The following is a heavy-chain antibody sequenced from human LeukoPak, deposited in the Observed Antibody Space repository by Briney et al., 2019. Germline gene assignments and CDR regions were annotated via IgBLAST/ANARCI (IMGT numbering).Heavy chain of an antibody. CDR3: AREVTMVRGGIDWFDP. V-gene: IGHV3-21*01. J-gene: IGHJ5*02. Sequence: PGGSLRLSCAASGFTFSSYSMNWVRQAPGKGLEWVSSISSSSSYIYYADSVKGRFTISRDNAKNSLYLQMNSLRAEDTAVYYCAREVTMVRGGIDWFDPWGQGTLVTVSS. CDR1: GFTFSSYS. CDR2: ISSSSSYI. D-gene: IGHD3-10*01.